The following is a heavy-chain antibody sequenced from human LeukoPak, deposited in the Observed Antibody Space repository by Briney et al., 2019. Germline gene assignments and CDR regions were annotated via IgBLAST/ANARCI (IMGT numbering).Heavy chain of an antibody. CDR1: GFSFTAYW. V-gene: IGHV5-51*01. CDR2: MYRGDSDT. Sequence: GESLKISCQGFGFSFTAYWMGWVRQMAGQGLEWMAIMYRGDSDTTYHQSFEGQVTVSADKSTNAAYLQWGSLNASDTVIYCCASVSSGTYRLFDFWGQGTLVSVSS. CDR3: ASVSSGTYRLFDF. D-gene: IGHD3-22*01. J-gene: IGHJ4*02.